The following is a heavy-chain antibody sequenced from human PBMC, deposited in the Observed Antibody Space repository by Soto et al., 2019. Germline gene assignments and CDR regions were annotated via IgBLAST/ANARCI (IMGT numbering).Heavy chain of an antibody. CDR2: TYYRSKWNN. CDR3: ARGRVDNWFDP. V-gene: IGHV6-1*01. J-gene: IGHJ5*02. CDR1: GDSVSTNSRT. D-gene: IGHD2-2*01. Sequence: PAQTRSLSFAIAGDSVSTNSRTWNWIRQSPSRGLEWLGRTYYRSKWNNDYAVSVKSRITINPDTSKNQFSLQLNSVTPEDTAIYYCARGRVDNWFDPWGQGTLVTVSS.